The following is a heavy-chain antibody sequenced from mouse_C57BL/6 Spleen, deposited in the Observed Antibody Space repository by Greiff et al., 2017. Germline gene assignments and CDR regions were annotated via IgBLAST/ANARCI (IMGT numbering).Heavy chain of an antibody. D-gene: IGHD1-1*01. J-gene: IGHJ2*01. Sequence: VQLQQSGAELVRPGTSVKMSCKASGYTFTNYWIGWAKQRPGHGLEWIGDIYPGGGYTNYNEKFKGKATLTADKSSSTAYMQFSSLTSEDSAIYYCARSSYYGSSYAFDYWGQGTTLTVSS. CDR1: GYTFTNYW. CDR2: IYPGGGYT. CDR3: ARSSYYGSSYAFDY. V-gene: IGHV1-63*01.